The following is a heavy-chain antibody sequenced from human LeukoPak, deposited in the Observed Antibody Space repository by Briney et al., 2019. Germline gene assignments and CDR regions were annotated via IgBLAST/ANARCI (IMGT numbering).Heavy chain of an antibody. J-gene: IGHJ3*02. Sequence: ASVKVSCKTSGYTFTHYFIHWVRQAPGQGLEWMSWINPSSGSTNYAQKFQGRVTVTRDTYVTTAYMELSRLRSDDTAVYYCARVEGRYDAFDIWGQGTLVTVSS. D-gene: IGHD3-16*02. CDR2: INPSSGST. CDR3: ARVEGRYDAFDI. CDR1: GYTFTHYF. V-gene: IGHV1-2*02.